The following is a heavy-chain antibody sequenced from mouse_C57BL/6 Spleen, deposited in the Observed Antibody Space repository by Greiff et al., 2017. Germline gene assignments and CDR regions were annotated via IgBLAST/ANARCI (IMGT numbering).Heavy chain of an antibody. V-gene: IGHV1-53*01. CDR3: GWGGSSSDWYFDV. J-gene: IGHJ1*03. CDR2: INPSNGGT. CDR1: GYTFTSYW. D-gene: IGHD1-1*01. Sequence: VQLQQPGTELVKPGASVKLSCKASGYTFTSYWLHWVKQRPGQGLEWIGNINPSNGGTNYTEKFQSTATLTVDKSSSTAYMQRSSLTSADSAVYYGGWGGSSSDWYFDVWGTGTTVTVSS.